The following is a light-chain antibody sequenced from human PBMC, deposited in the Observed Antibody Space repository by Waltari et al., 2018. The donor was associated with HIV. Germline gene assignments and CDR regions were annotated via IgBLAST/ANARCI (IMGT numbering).Light chain of an antibody. Sequence: SYELPQTPSVSVSPGQTARITCSGDGLSKKYTYWYQQRPGQAPVLVIYKDSERPSGIPGRYSGSSAGTTVTLTISGVQAEDEADYYCQSADASDTFLWVFGGGTKVTVL. CDR1: GLSKKY. CDR3: QSADASDTFLWV. J-gene: IGLJ3*02. V-gene: IGLV3-25*03. CDR2: KDS.